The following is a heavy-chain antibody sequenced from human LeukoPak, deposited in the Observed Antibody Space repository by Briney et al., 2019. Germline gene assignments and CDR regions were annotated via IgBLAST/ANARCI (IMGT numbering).Heavy chain of an antibody. CDR1: GGSISSYY. CDR3: ARERRYYYDSSGYYPYFDY. J-gene: IGHJ4*02. V-gene: IGHV4-59*01. CDR2: IYYSGST. D-gene: IGHD3-22*01. Sequence: SETLSLTCTDSGGSISSYYWSWIRQPPGKGLEWIGYIYYSGSTNYNPSLKSRVTISVDTSKNQFSLKLSSVTAADTAVYYCARERRYYYDSSGYYPYFDYWGQGTLVTVSS.